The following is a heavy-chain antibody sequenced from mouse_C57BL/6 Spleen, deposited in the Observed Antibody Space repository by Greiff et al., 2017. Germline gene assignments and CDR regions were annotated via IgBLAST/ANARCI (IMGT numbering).Heavy chain of an antibody. CDR1: GYSITSGYY. D-gene: IGHD2-4*01. CDR2: ISYDGSN. J-gene: IGHJ2*01. Sequence: EVKLVESGPGLVKPSQSLSLTCSVTGYSITSGYYWNWIRQFPGNKLEWMGYISYDGSNNYNPSLKNRISITRDTSKNQFFLKLNSVTTEDTATYYCASVIYYDYDWNYFAYWGQCTTLTVSS. V-gene: IGHV3-6*01. CDR3: ASVIYYDYDWNYFAY.